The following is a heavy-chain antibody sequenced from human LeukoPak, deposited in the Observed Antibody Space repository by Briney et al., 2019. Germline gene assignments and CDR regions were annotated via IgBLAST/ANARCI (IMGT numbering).Heavy chain of an antibody. Sequence: SVKVSCKASGGTFSSYAISWVRQAPGQGLEWMGGIIPIFGTANYAQKFQGRVTITTDESTSTAYMELSSLRSEDTAVYYCARRYGSGSYYPYWGQGTLVTVSS. CDR2: IIPIFGTA. J-gene: IGHJ4*02. V-gene: IGHV1-69*05. CDR1: GGTFSSYA. CDR3: ARRYGSGSYYPY. D-gene: IGHD3-10*01.